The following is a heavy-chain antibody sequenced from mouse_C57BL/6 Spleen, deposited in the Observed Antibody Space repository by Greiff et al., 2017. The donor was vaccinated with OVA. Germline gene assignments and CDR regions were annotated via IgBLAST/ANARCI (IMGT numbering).Heavy chain of an antibody. CDR1: GYTFTDYE. V-gene: IGHV1-15*01. CDR3: TRYGSSPFDY. Sequence: VHLVESGAELVRPGASVTLSCKASGYTFTDYEMHWVKQTPVHGLEWIGAIDPETGGTAYNQKFKGKAILTADKSSSTAYMELRSLTSEDSAVYYCTRYGSSPFDYWGQGTTLTVSS. CDR2: IDPETGGT. D-gene: IGHD1-1*01. J-gene: IGHJ2*01.